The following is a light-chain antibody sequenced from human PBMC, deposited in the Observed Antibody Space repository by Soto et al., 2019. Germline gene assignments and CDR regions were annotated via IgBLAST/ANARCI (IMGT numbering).Light chain of an antibody. CDR2: EVN. V-gene: IGLV2-14*01. J-gene: IGLJ1*01. CDR1: SSDIGGHNH. CDR3: SSYSTSSTPFYV. Sequence: QSALTQPASVSGSPGQSITISCSGTSSDIGGHNHVSWYQQHPGKVPKLMIYEVNDRPSGVSNRFSGSKSGNTASLTISGLQAEDEADYYCSSYSTSSTPFYVFGTGTKLTVL.